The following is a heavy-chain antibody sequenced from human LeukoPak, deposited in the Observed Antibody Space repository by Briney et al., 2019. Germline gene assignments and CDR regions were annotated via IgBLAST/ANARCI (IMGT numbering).Heavy chain of an antibody. CDR2: SWFAGDTK. V-gene: IGHV3-30*02. D-gene: IGHD5-12*01. CDR1: GFTFTSYG. J-gene: IGHJ4*02. CDR3: AKDTDDYLLD. Sequence: GGSLRLSCVASGFTFTSYGMHWVRQAPGKGLEWVAVSWFAGDTKYYADFVKGRFTISRDNSKNTVYLQLNSLRADDTAIYYCAKDTDDYLLDWGQGTLVTVSS.